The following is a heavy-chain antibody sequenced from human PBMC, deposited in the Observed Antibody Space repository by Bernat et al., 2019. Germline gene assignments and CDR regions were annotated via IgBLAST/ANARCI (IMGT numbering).Heavy chain of an antibody. V-gene: IGHV3-30*18. D-gene: IGHD6-13*01. CDR2: ISNDGRNK. Sequence: QVQLVESGGGVVQPGRSLRLSCAASGFTFSSYGMHWVRQAPGKGLEWVAVISNDGRNKYYADSVKDRLTISRDNSQNTLYLQMNSLRVEDTDVYYCAKERDSSNWYGGGFDYWGQGTLVTVSS. CDR3: AKERDSSNWYGGGFDY. J-gene: IGHJ4*02. CDR1: GFTFSSYG.